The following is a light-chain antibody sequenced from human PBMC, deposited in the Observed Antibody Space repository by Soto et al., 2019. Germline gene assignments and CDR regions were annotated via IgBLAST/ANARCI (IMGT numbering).Light chain of an antibody. CDR1: QFVGRS. V-gene: IGKV3-11*01. CDR3: QQRTNWPPIT. CDR2: DAS. J-gene: IGKJ5*01. Sequence: EIVLTQSPGTLSLSPGERATLSCRASQFVGRSLAWYQQKPGQAPRLLIYDASDRATGVPGRFSGSGSGTDFTLTISSLEPEDFAVYYCQQRTNWPPITFGQGTRLEIK.